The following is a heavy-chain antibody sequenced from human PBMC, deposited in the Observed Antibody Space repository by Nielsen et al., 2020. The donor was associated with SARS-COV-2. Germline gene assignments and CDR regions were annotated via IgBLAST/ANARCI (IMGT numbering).Heavy chain of an antibody. D-gene: IGHD2-15*01. CDR2: IYYSGST. CDR1: GGSTSSSSYY. Sequence: SETLSLTCTVSGGSTSSSSYYWGWIRQPPGKGLEWIGSIYYSGSTNYNPSLKSRVTISVDTSKNQFSLKLSSVTAPDTAVYYCARRGGYCSGGSGYSLASLGQGPLVTVSS. V-gene: IGHV4-39*01. J-gene: IGHJ5*02. CDR3: ARRGGYCSGGSGYSLAS.